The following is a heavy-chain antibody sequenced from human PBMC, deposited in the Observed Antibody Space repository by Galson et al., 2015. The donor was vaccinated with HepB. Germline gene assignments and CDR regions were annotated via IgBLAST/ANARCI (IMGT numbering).Heavy chain of an antibody. CDR2: IYYSGST. Sequence: SLTCTVSGGSISSSSYYWGWIRQPPGKGLEWIGSIYYSGSTYYNPSLKSRVTISVDTSKNQFSLKLSSVTAADTAVYYCARQRYCSGGSCYLFDYWGQGTLVTVSS. CDR1: GGSISSSSYY. J-gene: IGHJ4*02. D-gene: IGHD2-15*01. V-gene: IGHV4-39*07. CDR3: ARQRYCSGGSCYLFDY.